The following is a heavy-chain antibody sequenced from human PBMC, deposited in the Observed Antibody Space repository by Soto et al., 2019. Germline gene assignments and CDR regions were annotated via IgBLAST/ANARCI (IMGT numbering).Heavy chain of an antibody. CDR1: GFTFSSYG. V-gene: IGHV3-33*01. Sequence: GGSLRLSCAASGFTFSSYGMHWVRQAPGKGLEWVAVIWYDGSNKYYADSVKGRFTISRDNSKNTLYLQMNSLRAEDTAVYYCARRYCSSTSCYSYYYYYGMDVWGQGTTVTVSS. CDR3: ARRYCSSTSCYSYYYYYGMDV. J-gene: IGHJ6*02. CDR2: IWYDGSNK. D-gene: IGHD2-2*01.